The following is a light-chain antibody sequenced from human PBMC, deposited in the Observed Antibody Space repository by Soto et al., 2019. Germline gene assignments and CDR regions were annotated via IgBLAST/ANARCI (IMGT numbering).Light chain of an antibody. CDR1: QPVSSNY. CDR3: QQRSNWPRT. Sequence: EIVLTQSPGTLSLSAGERATLSCRASQPVSSNYLAWYQQKPGQAPRLLIYGASSRATDIPDRFSGSGSGTDFTLTISRLEPDDFAVYYCQQRSNWPRTFGQGTKVDI. V-gene: IGKV3D-20*02. J-gene: IGKJ1*01. CDR2: GAS.